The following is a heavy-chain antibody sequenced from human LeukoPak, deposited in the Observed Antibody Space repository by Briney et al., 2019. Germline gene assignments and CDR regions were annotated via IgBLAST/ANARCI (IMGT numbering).Heavy chain of an antibody. CDR3: ASAPLGNSFGYMAY. CDR2: IYYTGRT. D-gene: IGHD5-18*01. V-gene: IGHV4-34*09. CDR1: GGSFSGDY. Sequence: SETLSLTCAVYGGSFSGDYWNWIRQLPTEGLEWIGHIYYTGRTTYNPFVKSRVSISADTSKNQFSLKLNSVTAADTAVYFCASAPLGNSFGYMAYWGQGALVTVSS. J-gene: IGHJ4*02.